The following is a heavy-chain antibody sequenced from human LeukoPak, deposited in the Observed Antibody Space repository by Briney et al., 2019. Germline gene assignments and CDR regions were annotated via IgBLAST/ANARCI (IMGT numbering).Heavy chain of an antibody. CDR3: ARETYSSFDS. CDR1: GLTFSTYG. CDR2: IWYDGSNK. D-gene: IGHD6-13*01. J-gene: IGHJ4*02. Sequence: GGSLRLSCAASGLTFSTYGMHWVRQAPGKGLEWVALIWYDGSNKHYADSVKGRFTISRDNSKNTLYLQMNSLRAEDTAVYYCARETYSSFDSWGQGTLVTVSS. V-gene: IGHV3-33*01.